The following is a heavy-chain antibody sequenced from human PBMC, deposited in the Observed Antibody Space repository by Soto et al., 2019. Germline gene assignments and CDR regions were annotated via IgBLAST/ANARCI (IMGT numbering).Heavy chain of an antibody. CDR2: INHSGST. D-gene: IGHD2-2*02. Sequence: SETLSLTCAVYGGSFSGYYWSWIRQPPGKGLEWIGEINHSGSTNYNPSLKSRVTISVDTSKNQFSLKLSSVTAADTAVYYCARGRHCSSTSCYTYYYYYYGMDVWGQGTTVTVPS. CDR1: GGSFSGYY. J-gene: IGHJ6*02. V-gene: IGHV4-34*01. CDR3: ARGRHCSSTSCYTYYYYYYGMDV.